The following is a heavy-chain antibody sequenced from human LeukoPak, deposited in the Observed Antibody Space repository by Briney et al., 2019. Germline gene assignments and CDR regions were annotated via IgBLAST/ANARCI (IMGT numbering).Heavy chain of an antibody. CDR1: GGSISSGDYN. J-gene: IGHJ5*02. CDR2: MYYSGST. Sequence: SETLSLTCTVSGGSISSGDYNWSWFRQPPGKGLEWIAYMYYSGSTYYNPSLKSRVTMSADTSKNQLSLKLSSVTAADTAVYYCARPYYYDSRIDPWGQGILVTVSS. CDR3: ARPYYYDSRIDP. D-gene: IGHD3-22*01. V-gene: IGHV4-30-4*01.